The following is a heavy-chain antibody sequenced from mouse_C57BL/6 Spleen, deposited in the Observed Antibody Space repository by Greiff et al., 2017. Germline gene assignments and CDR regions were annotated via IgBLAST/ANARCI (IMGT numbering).Heavy chain of an antibody. Sequence: EQLKESGTVLARPGASVKMSCKTSGYTFTSYWMHWVKQRPGQGLEWIGAIYPGNSDTSYNQKFKGKAKLTAVTSASTAYMELSSLTNEDSAVYYCTSLNWDWFAYWGQGTLVTVSA. CDR1: GYTFTSYW. J-gene: IGHJ3*01. CDR2: IYPGNSDT. V-gene: IGHV1-5*01. D-gene: IGHD4-1*01. CDR3: TSLNWDWFAY.